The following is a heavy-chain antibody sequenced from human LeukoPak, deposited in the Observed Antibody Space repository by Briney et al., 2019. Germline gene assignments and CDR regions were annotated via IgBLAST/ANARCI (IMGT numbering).Heavy chain of an antibody. D-gene: IGHD6-19*01. J-gene: IGHJ4*02. CDR3: ARLLGDSSGYYGGDY. CDR1: GGSISSYY. Sequence: SETLSLTCTVSGGSISSYYWSWIRQPPGKGLEWIGYIYYSGSTNYNPSLKSRVTISVHMSKNQFSLKLTSVTAADTAVYYCARLLGDSSGYYGGDYWGQGTLVTVSS. V-gene: IGHV4-59*08. CDR2: IYYSGST.